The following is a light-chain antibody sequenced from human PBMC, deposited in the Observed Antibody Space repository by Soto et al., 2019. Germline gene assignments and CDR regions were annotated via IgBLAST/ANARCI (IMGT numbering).Light chain of an antibody. CDR1: QSVINSY. V-gene: IGKV3-20*01. Sequence: EVVFTQAPGTLSFSSGERPTLSCRASQSVINSYLAWYQQKPGQGPRPLLYGAYNRATGIPDRFSGSGSGTDFTLTISRLEPEDFPVYYCQQYGTAPWTFGQGTKVDI. J-gene: IGKJ1*01. CDR3: QQYGTAPWT. CDR2: GAY.